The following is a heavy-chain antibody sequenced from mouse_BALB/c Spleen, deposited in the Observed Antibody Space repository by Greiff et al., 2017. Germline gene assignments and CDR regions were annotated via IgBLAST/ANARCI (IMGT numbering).Heavy chain of an antibody. CDR1: GFSLSTSGMG. V-gene: IGHV8-8*01. D-gene: IGHD1-1*01. CDR3: ARITYYYGTSYWYFDV. J-gene: IGHJ1*01. CDR2: IWWDDDK. Sequence: QVTLKVSGPGILQPSQTLSLTCSFSGFSLSTSGMGVGWIRQPSGKGLEWLAHIWWDDDKRYNPALKSRLTISKDTSSNQVFLKIASVDTADTATYYCARITYYYGTSYWYFDVWGAGTTVTVSS.